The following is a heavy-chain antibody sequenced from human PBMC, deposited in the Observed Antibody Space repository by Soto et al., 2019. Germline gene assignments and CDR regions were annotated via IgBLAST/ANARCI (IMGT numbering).Heavy chain of an antibody. Sequence: PGESLKISCKGSGYSFTRYWISWVRQMPGKGLEWMGRIDPSDSYTNYGPSFQGHVTMSVDKSTSTAYLQWSSLKASDTAMYYCARMDGLVRGITKNWFDPWGQGTLVTVS. CDR3: ARMDGLVRGITKNWFDP. CDR1: GYSFTRYW. J-gene: IGHJ5*02. CDR2: IDPSDSYT. D-gene: IGHD3-10*01. V-gene: IGHV5-10-1*01.